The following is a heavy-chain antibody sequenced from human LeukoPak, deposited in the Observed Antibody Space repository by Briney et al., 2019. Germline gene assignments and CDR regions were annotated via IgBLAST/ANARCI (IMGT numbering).Heavy chain of an antibody. J-gene: IGHJ4*02. CDR1: GFTVSSNY. CDR3: AKDIAVAGTAVDY. D-gene: IGHD6-19*01. V-gene: IGHV3-21*01. CDR2: ISSSSTYL. Sequence: GGSLRLSCAASGFTVSSNYMSWVRQAPGKGLEWVSSISSSSTYLDYADSLKGRFTISRDNAKNSLYLQMNSLRAEDTAVYYCAKDIAVAGTAVDYWGQGTLVTVSS.